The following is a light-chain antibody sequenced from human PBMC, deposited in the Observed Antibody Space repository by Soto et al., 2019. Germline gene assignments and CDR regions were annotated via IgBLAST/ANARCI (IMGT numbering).Light chain of an antibody. Sequence: EIVLTQSPGTLSLSPGERATLSCRASQSVSSSYLAWYQQKPGQAPRLLIYGASSRATGIPDRFSGSGSGTGFPLTISRLEPEDFAVYYCQQYGSSPGTFGQGTKVEIK. V-gene: IGKV3-20*01. CDR1: QSVSSSY. J-gene: IGKJ1*01. CDR2: GAS. CDR3: QQYGSSPGT.